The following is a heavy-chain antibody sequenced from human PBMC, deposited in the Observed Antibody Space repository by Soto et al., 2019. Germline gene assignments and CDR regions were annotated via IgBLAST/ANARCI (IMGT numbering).Heavy chain of an antibody. Sequence: QVQLVQSGAEVKKPGSSVKVSCKASGGTFSSYAISWVRQAPGQGLEWMGGIIPIFGTANDAQKFQGRVTITADESTGTGYLELSSLRSEDTAVYYCASGIRRYRSSWYADVEGFYFDYWGQGTLVTVSS. D-gene: IGHD6-13*01. CDR3: ASGIRRYRSSWYADVEGFYFDY. V-gene: IGHV1-69*12. J-gene: IGHJ4*02. CDR2: IIPIFGTA. CDR1: GGTFSSYA.